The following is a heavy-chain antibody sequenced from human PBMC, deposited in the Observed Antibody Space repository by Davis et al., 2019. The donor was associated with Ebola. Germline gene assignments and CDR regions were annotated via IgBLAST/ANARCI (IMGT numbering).Heavy chain of an antibody. V-gene: IGHV3-30*02. D-gene: IGHD6-19*01. Sequence: PGGSLRLSCKGSGYSFTSYWISWVRHMPGKGLEWMAFIRNDGNDQYYADSVKGRFTISRDNSKNTLSLQMNSLRAEDTAVYYCAKGDNSGWYGFDYWGQGTLVTVSS. CDR3: AKGDNSGWYGFDY. CDR1: GYSFTSYW. CDR2: IRNDGNDQ. J-gene: IGHJ4*02.